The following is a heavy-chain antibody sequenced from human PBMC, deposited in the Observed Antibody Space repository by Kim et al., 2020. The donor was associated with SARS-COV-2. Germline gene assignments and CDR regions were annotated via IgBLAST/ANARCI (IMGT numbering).Heavy chain of an antibody. Sequence: SETLSLTCTVSGDSIRNYFWSWIRQLPEKGLQWIGYIHYSGSTNYNPSLKSRVTLSVDSSKNQFSLNLNSVTAADTAVYYCAITGRGLFDYWGQGTPGT. J-gene: IGHJ4*02. CDR1: GDSIRNYF. D-gene: IGHD2-15*01. V-gene: IGHV4-59*08. CDR2: IHYSGST. CDR3: AITGRGLFDY.